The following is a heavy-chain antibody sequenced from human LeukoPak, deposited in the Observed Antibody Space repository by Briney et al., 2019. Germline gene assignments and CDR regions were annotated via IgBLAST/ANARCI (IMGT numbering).Heavy chain of an antibody. V-gene: IGHV3-7*05. CDR2: IKQDGSEK. J-gene: IGHJ4*02. CDR3: ARRGTSSSWAHFDY. Sequence: GGSPRLSCAASGFTFSSYRMTWVHQAPGKGLEWVANIKQDGSEKYYVDSVKGRFNISRDNAKNSLYLQMNSLGAEDTAVYYCARRGTSSSWAHFDYWGQGTLVTVSS. D-gene: IGHD6-13*01. CDR1: GFTFSSYR.